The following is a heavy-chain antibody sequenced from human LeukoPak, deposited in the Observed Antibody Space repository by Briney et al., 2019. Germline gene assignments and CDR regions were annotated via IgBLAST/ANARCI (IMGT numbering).Heavy chain of an antibody. D-gene: IGHD4-17*01. CDR3: ARGYGDYVWYFDL. V-gene: IGHV1-3*01. J-gene: IGHJ2*01. Sequence: ASVKVSCKASGYTFTSYAMHWVRQAPGQRLEWMGWINAGNGNTKCSQKFQGRVTITRDTSASTAYMELSSLRSEDTAVYYCARGYGDYVWYFDLWGRGTQVTVSS. CDR1: GYTFTSYA. CDR2: INAGNGNT.